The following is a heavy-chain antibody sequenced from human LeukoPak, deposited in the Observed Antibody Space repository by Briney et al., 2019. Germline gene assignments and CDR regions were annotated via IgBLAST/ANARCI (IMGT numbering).Heavy chain of an antibody. V-gene: IGHV4-34*01. CDR2: INHSGST. D-gene: IGHD1-1*01. CDR1: GGSFSGYY. J-gene: IGHJ4*02. CDR3: AREDTTGLTDF. Sequence: SETLSLTCAVYGGSFSGYYWSWIRQPPGKGLEWIGEINHSGSTNYNPSLKSRVTISVDTSKNQFSLKLSSVTAADTAVYYCAREDTTGLTDFWGQGTLVTVSS.